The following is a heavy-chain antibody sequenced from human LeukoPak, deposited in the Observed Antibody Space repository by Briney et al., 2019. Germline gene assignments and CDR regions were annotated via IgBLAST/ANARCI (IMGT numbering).Heavy chain of an antibody. CDR3: ARAGYTISSYRFDY. CDR2: IYTTGMT. V-gene: IGHV4-4*07. Sequence: PSETLSLTCSVSGGSINSYWWSWIRQPAGKGLQFIGRIYTTGMTNYNPSPKSRVSMSVDTSKNKFSLELRSVTAADTAVYFCARAGYTISSYRFDYWGQGALVTASS. J-gene: IGHJ4*02. CDR1: GGSINSYW. D-gene: IGHD3-16*02.